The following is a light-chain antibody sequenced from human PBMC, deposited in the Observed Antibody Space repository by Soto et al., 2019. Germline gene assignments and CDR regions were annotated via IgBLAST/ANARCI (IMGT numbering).Light chain of an antibody. Sequence: QSVLTQPASVSGSPGQSITISCTGTSSDVGGYNYVFWYQHPPGKVPKLMIYDVTNRPSGVSNRFSGSKSGNTASLTISGLQAEDEADYYCTSYTSSSTYVFGTGTKVTVL. V-gene: IGLV2-14*03. CDR2: DVT. J-gene: IGLJ1*01. CDR3: TSYTSSSTYV. CDR1: SSDVGGYNY.